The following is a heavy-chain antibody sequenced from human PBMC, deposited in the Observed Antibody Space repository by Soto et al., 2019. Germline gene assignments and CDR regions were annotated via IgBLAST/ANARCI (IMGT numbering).Heavy chain of an antibody. D-gene: IGHD2-2*01. CDR3: ARRIPAAVDWYFDL. CDR2: IYYSGST. CDR1: GGSISSSSYY. J-gene: IGHJ2*01. Sequence: QLQLQESGPGLVKPSETLSLTCTVSGGSISSSSYYWGWVRQPPGKGLEWIGSIYYSGSTYYNPSLKSPVTISVDTSKNQFSLKLSSVTAADTAVYYCARRIPAAVDWYFDLWGRGTLVTVSS. V-gene: IGHV4-39*01.